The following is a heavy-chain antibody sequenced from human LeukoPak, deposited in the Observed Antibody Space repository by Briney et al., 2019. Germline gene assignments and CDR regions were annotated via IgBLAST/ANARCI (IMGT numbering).Heavy chain of an antibody. J-gene: IGHJ5*02. CDR2: INPNSGGT. V-gene: IGHV1-2*02. Sequence: ASVKVSCKASGYTFTGYYMHWVRQAPGQGLEWMGWINPNSGGTNYAQKFHGRVTMTRDTSISTAYMELSRLRSDDTAVYYCAREGYYGSGSYYRNWFDPWGQGTLVTVSS. CDR1: GYTFTGYY. CDR3: AREGYYGSGSYYRNWFDP. D-gene: IGHD3-10*01.